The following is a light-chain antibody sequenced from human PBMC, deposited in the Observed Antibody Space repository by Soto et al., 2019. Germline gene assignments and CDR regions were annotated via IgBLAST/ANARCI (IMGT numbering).Light chain of an antibody. CDR2: LNI. CDR1: SSNFGAGYD. Sequence: QSVLTQPPSVSGAPGQRVTISCTGSSSNFGAGYDVHWYQHLPGTAPKLLIYLNINRPSGVPDRFSGSTSGTSASLSITGLQAEDEADYYCQSYGTSLSGYVFGTGTKVTVL. V-gene: IGLV1-40*01. J-gene: IGLJ1*01. CDR3: QSYGTSLSGYV.